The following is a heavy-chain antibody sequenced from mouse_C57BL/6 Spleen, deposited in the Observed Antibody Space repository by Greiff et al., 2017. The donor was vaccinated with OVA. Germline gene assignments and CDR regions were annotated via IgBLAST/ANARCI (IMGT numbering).Heavy chain of an antibody. Sequence: QVHVKQSGAELVKPGASVKLSCKASGYTFTSYWMHWVKQRPGQGLEWIGMIHPNSGSTNYNEKFKSKATLTVDKSSSTAYMQLSSLTSEDSAVYYCARYYYGSSYYFDYWGQGTTLTVSS. CDR2: IHPNSGST. D-gene: IGHD1-1*01. CDR3: ARYYYGSSYYFDY. CDR1: GYTFTSYW. V-gene: IGHV1-64*01. J-gene: IGHJ2*01.